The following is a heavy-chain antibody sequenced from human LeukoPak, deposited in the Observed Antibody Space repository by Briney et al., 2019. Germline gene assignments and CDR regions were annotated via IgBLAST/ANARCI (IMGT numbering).Heavy chain of an antibody. J-gene: IGHJ4*02. CDR2: ISNSGGGT. D-gene: IGHD3-22*01. CDR1: GFTFSSYA. V-gene: IGHV3-23*01. CDR3: AKGTMDGGQYYYDSS. Sequence: GGSLRLSCAASGFTFSSYAMSWVRQAPGKGLEWVSAISNSGGGTYYADSVKGRLTISRDNSKNTLYLEMNSLRAEDTAVYYCAKGTMDGGQYYYDSSGGQGTLVTVSS.